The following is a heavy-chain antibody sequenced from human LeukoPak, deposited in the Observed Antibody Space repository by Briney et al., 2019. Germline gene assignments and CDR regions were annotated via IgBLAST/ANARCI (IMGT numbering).Heavy chain of an antibody. J-gene: IGHJ3*02. CDR2: IIPIFGTA. CDR3: ARVIAGYSYGSYAFDI. CDR1: GGTFSSYA. D-gene: IGHD5-18*01. Sequence: ASVKVSCKASGGTFSSYAISWVRQAPGQGLEWMGGIIPIFGTANYAQKFQGRVTITADESTSTAYMELSSLRSEDTAVYYCARVIAGYSYGSYAFDIWGQGTMVTVSS. V-gene: IGHV1-69*01.